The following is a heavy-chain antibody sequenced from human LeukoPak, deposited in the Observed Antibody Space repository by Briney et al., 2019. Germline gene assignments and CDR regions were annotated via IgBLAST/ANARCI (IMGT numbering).Heavy chain of an antibody. Sequence: SETLSLTCAVYGGSYSCYYWRWIRQPPGKGLEWIGEINHSGSTNYNPSLKRRVTIPVDTSKNQFSVKLASVHAADPAVYYCARGGYYGSGNDFRFDPWGQGTLVTVSS. V-gene: IGHV4-34*01. CDR3: ARGGYYGSGNDFRFDP. CDR1: GGSYSCYY. J-gene: IGHJ5*02. CDR2: INHSGST. D-gene: IGHD3-10*01.